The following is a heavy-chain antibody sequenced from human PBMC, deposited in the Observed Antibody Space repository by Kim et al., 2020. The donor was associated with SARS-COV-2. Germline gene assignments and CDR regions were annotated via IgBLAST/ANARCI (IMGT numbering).Heavy chain of an antibody. CDR3: ARGGITMVRGVHF. J-gene: IGHJ4*02. Sequence: YYADSVNGRFTITRDNAKNSLCLEMNSLRAEDTAMYYCARGGITMVRGVHFWGQGTLVTVSS. D-gene: IGHD3-10*01. V-gene: IGHV3-21*06.